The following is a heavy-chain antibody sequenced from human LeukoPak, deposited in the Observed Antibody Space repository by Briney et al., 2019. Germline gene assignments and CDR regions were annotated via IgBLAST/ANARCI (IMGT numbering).Heavy chain of an antibody. Sequence: GGSLRLSCAASGFTVSRNYMSWVRQAPGKGLEWVSSISGSGGSTQYADSVQGRFANSRDNSKNTLYLQMNSLRVEDTAVYFCGRDPNGDYIGTFDMWGRGTMVSVSS. CDR2: SGSGGST. CDR1: GFTVSRNY. V-gene: IGHV3-53*01. CDR3: GRDPNGDYIGTFDM. J-gene: IGHJ3*02. D-gene: IGHD4-17*01.